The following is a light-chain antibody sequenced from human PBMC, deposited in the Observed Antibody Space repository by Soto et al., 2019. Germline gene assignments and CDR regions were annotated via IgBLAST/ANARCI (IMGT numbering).Light chain of an antibody. Sequence: QSALTQPASVSGSPGQSITISCTGTSDDIGGYNHVSWYQHHSGKVPKLIIYEVTNRPSGVSGRFSGSESGNTASLTISGLQPEDEDDYYCNSYRRGNSFWVFGGGTKLTVL. V-gene: IGLV2-14*01. CDR2: EVT. J-gene: IGLJ3*02. CDR3: NSYRRGNSFWV. CDR1: SDDIGGYNH.